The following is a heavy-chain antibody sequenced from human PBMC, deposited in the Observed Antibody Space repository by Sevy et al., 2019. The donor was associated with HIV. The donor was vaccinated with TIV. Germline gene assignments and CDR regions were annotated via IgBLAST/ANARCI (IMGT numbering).Heavy chain of an antibody. CDR1: GFTFSSYS. CDR3: ASAGYCSSTSCYAYYYYYYGMDV. J-gene: IGHJ6*02. V-gene: IGHV3-48*01. Sequence: GGSLRLSCAASGFTFSSYSMNWVRQAPGKGLEWVSYISSSSSTIYYADSVKGRFTISRDNAKNSLYLQMNSLRAGDRAVYYCASAGYCSSTSCYAYYYYYYGMDVWGQGTTVTVSS. CDR2: ISSSSSTI. D-gene: IGHD2-2*03.